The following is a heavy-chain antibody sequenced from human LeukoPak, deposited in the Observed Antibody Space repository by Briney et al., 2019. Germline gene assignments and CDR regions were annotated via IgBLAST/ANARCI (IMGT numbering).Heavy chain of an antibody. CDR2: TSWHSGSI. CDR1: GFTFDDYA. D-gene: IGHD3-22*01. CDR3: AKGLVDTSGYYSSPLDY. V-gene: IGHV3-9*01. J-gene: IGHJ4*02. Sequence: PGRSLRLSCAASGFTFDDYAMHWVRQAPGKGLEWVSGTSWHSGSIGYADSVKGRFTISRDNAKNSLYLQMNSLRADDTALYYCAKGLVDTSGYYSSPLDYWGQGTLVTVSS.